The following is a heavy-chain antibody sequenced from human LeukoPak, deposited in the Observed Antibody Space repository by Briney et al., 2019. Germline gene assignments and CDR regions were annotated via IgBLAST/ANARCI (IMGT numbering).Heavy chain of an antibody. V-gene: IGHV3-23*01. Sequence: GGSLRLSCSASGFTFSNYAMHWVRQAPGKGLEWVSGISGNGGGTYYADSVKGRFTISRDNSKNTLYLQMNSLRAEDTAVYYCAKSFGYSRSWFDYWGQGTLVTVSS. CDR2: ISGNGGGT. CDR3: AKSFGYSRSWFDY. J-gene: IGHJ4*02. CDR1: GFTFSNYA. D-gene: IGHD6-13*01.